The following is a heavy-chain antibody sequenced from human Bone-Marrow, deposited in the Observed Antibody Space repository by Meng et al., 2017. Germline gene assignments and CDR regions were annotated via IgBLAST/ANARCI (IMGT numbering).Heavy chain of an antibody. CDR3: ARRPEWLGYFDY. D-gene: IGHD3-3*01. V-gene: IGHV4-59*01. J-gene: IGHJ4*02. CDR2: IYYSGST. CDR1: GGSISSYY. Sequence: QVQLQESGQGLVNPSEPLSLTCTVAGGSISSYYWSWIRQPPGKGLEWIGYIYYSGSTNYTPSLKSRVTISVDTSKNQFSLKLSSVTAADTAVYYCARRPEWLGYFDYWGQGTLVTVSS.